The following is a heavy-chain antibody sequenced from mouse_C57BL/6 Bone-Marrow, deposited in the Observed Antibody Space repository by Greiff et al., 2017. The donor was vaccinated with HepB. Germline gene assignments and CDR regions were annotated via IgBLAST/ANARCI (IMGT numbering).Heavy chain of an antibody. J-gene: IGHJ2*01. CDR2: INTGGTYT. Sequence: EVQLVESGGDLVKPGGSLKLSCDASGFTFSTSGMSWVRQTPDKRLEWVATINTGGTYTYYTDSVKGRFIISKDTATNTLCLQMSSLKSEDSAIYFCARDRFDYYFDYWGQGTTLTVTS. CDR1: GFTFSTSG. CDR3: ARDRFDYYFDY. V-gene: IGHV5-6*01. D-gene: IGHD2-14*01.